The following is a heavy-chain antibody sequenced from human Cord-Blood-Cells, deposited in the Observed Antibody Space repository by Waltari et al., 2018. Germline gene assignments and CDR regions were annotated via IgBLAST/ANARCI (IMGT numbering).Heavy chain of an antibody. CDR2: ISSSSSYI. Sequence: EVQLVESGGGLVKPGGSLRLSCAASGFTFSSYSMTWVRQAPGKGLEWVSSISSSSSYIYYADSVKGRFTISRDNAKNSLYLQMNSLRAEDTAVYYCAREGSNYWYFDLWGRGTLVTVSS. CDR3: AREGSNYWYFDL. CDR1: GFTFSSYS. V-gene: IGHV3-21*01. J-gene: IGHJ2*01. D-gene: IGHD3-10*01.